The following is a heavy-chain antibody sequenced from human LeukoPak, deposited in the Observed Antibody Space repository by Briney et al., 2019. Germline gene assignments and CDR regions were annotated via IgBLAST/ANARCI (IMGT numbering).Heavy chain of an antibody. CDR1: GGSISGYY. CDR3: ARDQHVDTAMVTGYYYGMDV. D-gene: IGHD5-18*01. V-gene: IGHV4-4*08. Sequence: PSETLSLTCTVSGGSISGYYWSWIRQPPGKGLEWIAYIYSSGSTNYNPSLKSRVTISLDSSKNQFSLELSSVTAADTAVYYCARDQHVDTAMVTGYYYGMDVWGQGTTVTVSS. J-gene: IGHJ6*02. CDR2: IYSSGST.